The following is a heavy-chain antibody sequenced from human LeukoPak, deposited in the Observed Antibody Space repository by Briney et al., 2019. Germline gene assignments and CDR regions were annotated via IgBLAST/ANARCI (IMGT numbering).Heavy chain of an antibody. V-gene: IGHV3-48*01. J-gene: IGHJ4*02. CDR2: ISSSSTI. CDR3: ARVNSDYYFDY. CDR1: GFTFSSYS. D-gene: IGHD3-10*01. Sequence: GGSLRLSCAASGFTFSSYSMNWVRQAPGKGLEWVSYISSSSTIYYADSVKGRFTISRDNAKNSLYLQMNSLRAEDTAVYYCARVNSDYYFDYWGQGILVTVSS.